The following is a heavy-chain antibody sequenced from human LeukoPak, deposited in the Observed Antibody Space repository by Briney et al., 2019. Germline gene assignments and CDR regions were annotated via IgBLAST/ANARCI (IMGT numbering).Heavy chain of an antibody. D-gene: IGHD4-23*01. Sequence: PSETLSLACTVSGGSISSYYWSWIRQPPGKGLEWIGYIYYSGSTNYNPSLKSRVTISVDTSKNQFSLKLSSVTAADTAVYYCARGPTVVPDYWGQGTLVTVSS. CDR3: ARGPTVVPDY. CDR1: GGSISSYY. J-gene: IGHJ4*02. CDR2: IYYSGST. V-gene: IGHV4-59*08.